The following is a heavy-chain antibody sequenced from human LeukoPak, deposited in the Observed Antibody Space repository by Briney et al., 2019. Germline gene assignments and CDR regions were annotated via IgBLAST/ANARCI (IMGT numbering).Heavy chain of an antibody. CDR2: ISWNSGSI. CDR1: GFTFDDYA. Sequence: GGSLRLSCAASGFTFDDYAMHWVRQAPGKGLEWVSGISWNSGSIGYADSVKGRFTISRDDAKNSLYLQMNSLRAEDTALYYCAKDLGDYGDYEGMDVWGQGTTVTASS. D-gene: IGHD4-17*01. V-gene: IGHV3-9*01. J-gene: IGHJ6*02. CDR3: AKDLGDYGDYEGMDV.